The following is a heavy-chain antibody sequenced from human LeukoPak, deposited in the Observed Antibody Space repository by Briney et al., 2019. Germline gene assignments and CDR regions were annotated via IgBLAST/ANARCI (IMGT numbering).Heavy chain of an antibody. J-gene: IGHJ6*03. Sequence: SETLFLTCTGSGASMFNYYWTWIRQSPGKGLEWIGFNHNSGGTSYKPSLKSRVTISIDTTKNQFSLKLTSVTAADTAVYYCARAPKYYYMDVWGKGTT. CDR1: GASMFNYY. CDR2: NHNSGGT. V-gene: IGHV4-59*01. CDR3: ARAPKYYYMDV.